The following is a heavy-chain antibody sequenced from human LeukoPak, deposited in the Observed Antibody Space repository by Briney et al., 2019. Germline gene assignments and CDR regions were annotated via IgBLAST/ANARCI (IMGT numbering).Heavy chain of an antibody. V-gene: IGHV4-34*01. J-gene: IGHJ4*02. CDR2: INHSGST. CDR1: GVSFSGYY. D-gene: IGHD1-26*01. CDR3: ARGEYSGSTYYFDY. Sequence: PSETLSLTCAVYGVSFSGYYWSWIRQPPGKGLEWIGEINHSGSTNYNPSLKSRVTISVDTSKNQFSLKLSSVTAADTAVYCCARGEYSGSTYYFDYWGQGTLVTVSS.